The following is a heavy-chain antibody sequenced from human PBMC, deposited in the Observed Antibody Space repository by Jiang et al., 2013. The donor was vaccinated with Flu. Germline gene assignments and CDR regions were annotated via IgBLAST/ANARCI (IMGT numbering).Heavy chain of an antibody. CDR2: ISAYNGNT. Sequence: SVKVSCKASGYTFTSYGISWVRQAPGQGLEWMGWISAYNGNTNYAQNLQGRVTMTTDTSTGTAYMELRSLRSDDTAVYYCARDPPFGFRLGILLSDSYWGQGTLVTVSS. D-gene: IGHD3-16*01. CDR1: GYTFTSYG. J-gene: IGHJ4*02. V-gene: IGHV1-18*01. CDR3: ARDPPFGFRLGILLSDSY.